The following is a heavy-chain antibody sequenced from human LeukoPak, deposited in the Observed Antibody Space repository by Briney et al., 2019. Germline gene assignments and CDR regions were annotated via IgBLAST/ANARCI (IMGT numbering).Heavy chain of an antibody. D-gene: IGHD2-15*01. CDR2: INTDMSST. Sequence: GGSLRLSCAASGFTFSDYWMHWVRQAPGKGLVWVSRINTDMSSTIYTDSVKGRFTISRDNAKNTLYLQMNSLRAEDTAVYYCARNLSHCSGGSCYSAHFDYWGLGTLVTVSS. V-gene: IGHV3-74*01. CDR3: ARNLSHCSGGSCYSAHFDY. CDR1: GFTFSDYW. J-gene: IGHJ4*02.